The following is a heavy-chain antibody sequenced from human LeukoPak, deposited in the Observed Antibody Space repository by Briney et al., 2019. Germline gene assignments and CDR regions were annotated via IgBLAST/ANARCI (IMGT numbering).Heavy chain of an antibody. Sequence: GASVTVSCKASGGTFSSYAISWVRQAPGQGLEWMGRIIPIPGITNYAQKFQGRDTITADQSTSTAYIELSSLRSEDTAMYYCARDLASYYYYYGMDIWGERTTVTVSP. CDR1: GGTFSSYA. CDR2: IIPIPGIT. V-gene: IGHV1-69*04. CDR3: ARDLASYYYYYGMDI. J-gene: IGHJ6*04.